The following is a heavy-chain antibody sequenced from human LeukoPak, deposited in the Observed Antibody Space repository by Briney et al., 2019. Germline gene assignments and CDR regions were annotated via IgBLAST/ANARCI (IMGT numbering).Heavy chain of an antibody. CDR3: AKGGTIVATISGGDYFDY. CDR1: GFTFDDYA. V-gene: IGHV3-9*01. D-gene: IGHD5-12*01. Sequence: PGGSLRLSCAASGFTFDDYAMHWVRQGPGKGLEWVSGISWNSGNTGYADSVMGQFTISRDNARNSLYLQMNSLRAEDTALYYCAKGGTIVATISGGDYFDYWGQGTLVTVSS. CDR2: ISWNSGNT. J-gene: IGHJ4*02.